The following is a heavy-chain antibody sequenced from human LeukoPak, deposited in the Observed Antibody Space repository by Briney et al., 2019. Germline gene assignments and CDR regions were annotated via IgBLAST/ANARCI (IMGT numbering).Heavy chain of an antibody. Sequence: GGSLRLSCAASGFTFSSYSMNWVRQAPGKGLEWVSAISGSGGSTYYADSVKGRFTISRDNSKNTLYLQMNSLRAEDTAVYYCAKQPTIAARPWFDYWGQGTLVTVSS. CDR1: GFTFSSYS. J-gene: IGHJ4*02. CDR3: AKQPTIAARPWFDY. D-gene: IGHD6-6*01. CDR2: ISGSGGST. V-gene: IGHV3-23*01.